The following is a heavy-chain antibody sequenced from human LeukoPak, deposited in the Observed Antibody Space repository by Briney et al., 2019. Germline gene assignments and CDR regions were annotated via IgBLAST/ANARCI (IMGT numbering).Heavy chain of an antibody. CDR3: ASQREYYYGSGSSYDAFDI. CDR1: GYSFTSYW. CDR2: IYPGDSDT. J-gene: IGHJ3*02. D-gene: IGHD3-10*01. V-gene: IGHV5-51*01. Sequence: PGESLKISCKGSGYSFTSYWIGWVRQMPGKGLEWMGIIYPGDSDTRYSPSFQGQVTISADKSISTAYLQWSSLKASDTATYYCASQREYYYGSGSSYDAFDIWGQGTMVTVSS.